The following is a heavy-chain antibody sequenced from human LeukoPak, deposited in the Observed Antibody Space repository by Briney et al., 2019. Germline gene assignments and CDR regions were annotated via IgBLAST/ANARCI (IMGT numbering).Heavy chain of an antibody. CDR1: GFTFDDYA. J-gene: IGHJ4*02. V-gene: IGHV3-9*01. D-gene: IGHD1-26*01. Sequence: GGSLRLSCAASGFTFDDYAMHWVRQAPGKGLEWVSGISWNSGSIGYADSVKGRFTISRDNAKNSLYLQMNSLRAEDTALYYCAKGGGSSQNYYFDYWAREPWSPSPQ. CDR3: AKGGGSSQNYYFDY. CDR2: ISWNSGSI.